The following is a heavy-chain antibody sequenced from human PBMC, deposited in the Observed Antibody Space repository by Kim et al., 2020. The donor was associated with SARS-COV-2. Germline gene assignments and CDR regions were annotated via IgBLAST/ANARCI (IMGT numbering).Heavy chain of an antibody. V-gene: IGHV3-23*01. CDR2: ISGSGGST. J-gene: IGHJ4*02. D-gene: IGHD1-26*01. CDR1: GFTFSSYA. Sequence: GGSLRLSCAASGFTFSSYAMSWVRQAPGKGLEWVSAISGSGGSTYYADSVKGRFTISRDNSKNTLYLQMNSLRAEDTAVYYCAKSPGIVGATHPFDYWGQGTLVTVSS. CDR3: AKSPGIVGATHPFDY.